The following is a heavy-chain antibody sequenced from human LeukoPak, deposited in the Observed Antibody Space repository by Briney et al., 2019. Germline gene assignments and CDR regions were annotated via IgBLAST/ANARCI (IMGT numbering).Heavy chain of an antibody. CDR2: IGTAGEI. D-gene: IGHD3-10*02. Sequence: GGSLRLSCAASGFTFSSYDLHWVRQATGKGLEWVSGIGTAGEIYYPGSVKGRFTISRDNAKNSLYLQMNSLRAEDTAVYYCAELGITMIGGVWGKGTTVTISS. CDR3: AELGITMIGGV. CDR1: GFTFSSYD. J-gene: IGHJ6*04. V-gene: IGHV3-13*01.